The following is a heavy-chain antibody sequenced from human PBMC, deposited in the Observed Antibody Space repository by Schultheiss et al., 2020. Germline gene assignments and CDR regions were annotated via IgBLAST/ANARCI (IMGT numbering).Heavy chain of an antibody. CDR2: IYYSGDT. CDR3: ASSQVYGTFSDY. Sequence: SETLSLTCTVSGGSISSGDYYWSWIRQPPGKGLEWIGYIYYSGDTNYNPSLKSRVTISVDTSRNQFSLKLSSVTAADTAVYYCASSQVYGTFSDYWGQGTLVTVSS. D-gene: IGHD3-16*01. J-gene: IGHJ4*02. V-gene: IGHV4-61*08. CDR1: GGSISSGDYY.